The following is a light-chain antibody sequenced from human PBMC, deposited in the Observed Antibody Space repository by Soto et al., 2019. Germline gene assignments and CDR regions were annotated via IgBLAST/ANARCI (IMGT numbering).Light chain of an antibody. J-gene: IGKJ2*01. CDR1: QSISSY. V-gene: IGKV1-39*01. CDR3: QQRNSYPRT. Sequence: DIQMTQSPSSLSASVGDRVTITCRASQSISSYLNWYQQKPGKAPKLLIYAASSLQSGVPSRFSGSGSETEFTLTITSLQPEDSATYYCQQRNSYPRTFGQGTKWIS. CDR2: AAS.